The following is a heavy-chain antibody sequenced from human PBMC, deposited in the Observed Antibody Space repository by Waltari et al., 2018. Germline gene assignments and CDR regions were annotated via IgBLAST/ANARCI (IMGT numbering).Heavy chain of an antibody. D-gene: IGHD3-22*01. CDR1: GGPISSSNW. J-gene: IGHJ4*02. CDR3: AGVDHVNYYDSSGSYDY. Sequence: QVQLQESGPGLVKPSGTLSLTCAVSGGPISSSNWWRWVRQPPGKGLEWIGEISHSGSTNYNPSLKSRVTISVDKSKNQFSLKLSSVTAADTAVYYCAGVDHVNYYDSSGSYDYWGQGTLVTVSS. CDR2: ISHSGST. V-gene: IGHV4-4*02.